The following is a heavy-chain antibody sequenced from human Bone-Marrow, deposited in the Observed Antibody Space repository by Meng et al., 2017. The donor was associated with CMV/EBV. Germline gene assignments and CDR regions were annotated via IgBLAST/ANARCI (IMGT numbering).Heavy chain of an antibody. Sequence: FTFSNAWMSWVRQAPGKGLEWVGRIKSKTDGGTTDYAAPVKGRFTISRDDSKNTLYLQMNSPKTEDTAVYYCTTDPVTLFVPEDFDYWGQGTLVTVSS. CDR1: FTFSNAW. J-gene: IGHJ4*02. V-gene: IGHV3-15*01. CDR2: IKSKTDGGTT. D-gene: IGHD3-10*02. CDR3: TTDPVTLFVPEDFDY.